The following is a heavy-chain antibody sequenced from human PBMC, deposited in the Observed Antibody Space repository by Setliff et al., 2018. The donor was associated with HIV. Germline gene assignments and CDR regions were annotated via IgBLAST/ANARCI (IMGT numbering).Heavy chain of an antibody. CDR1: GYTFTSYY. CDR2: INVNSGGT. J-gene: IGHJ4*02. Sequence: ASVKVSCKASGYTFTSYYMHWVRQAPGQGLEWMGWINVNSGGTKYAQKFQGRVTMTRDTSISTAYMEVSSLRSDETAVYYCAREGSPIYYFDYWSQGTLVTVSS. CDR3: AREGSPIYYFDY. D-gene: IGHD3-10*01. V-gene: IGHV1-2*02.